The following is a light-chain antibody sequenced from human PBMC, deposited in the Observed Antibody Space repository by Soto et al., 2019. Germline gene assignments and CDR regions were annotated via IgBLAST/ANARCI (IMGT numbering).Light chain of an antibody. CDR2: DVS. J-gene: IGLJ2*01. CDR3: SSYGASSTL. Sequence: QSALTQPPSLSGSPGQSITISCTGTSTDIGSYNYVSWYQQHPGNAPKLMIFDVSYRPSGISDRFAGSKSGNTASLTISGLQPEDEADYYSSSYGASSTLFGGGTKVTVL. V-gene: IGLV2-14*03. CDR1: STDIGSYNY.